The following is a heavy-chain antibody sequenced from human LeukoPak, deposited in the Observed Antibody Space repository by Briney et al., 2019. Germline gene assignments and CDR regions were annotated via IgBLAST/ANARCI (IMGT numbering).Heavy chain of an antibody. CDR1: GYSISSGYY. CDR3: ARTSSWYMFDY. V-gene: IGHV4-38-2*02. CDR2: IYHSGST. J-gene: IGHJ4*02. D-gene: IGHD6-13*01. Sequence: SETLSLTCTVSGYSISSGYYWGWIRQPPGKGLEWIGSIYHSGSTYYNPSLKSRVTISVDTSKNQFSLKLSSVTAADTAVYYCARTSSWYMFDYWGQGTLVTVSS.